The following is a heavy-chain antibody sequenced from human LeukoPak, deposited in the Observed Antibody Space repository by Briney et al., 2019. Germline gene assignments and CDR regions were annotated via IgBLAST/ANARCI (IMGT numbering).Heavy chain of an antibody. CDR2: INPSGGST. CDR1: GYTFISYG. J-gene: IGHJ4*02. V-gene: IGHV1-46*01. Sequence: GASVKVSCKASGYTFISYGISWVRQAPGQGLEWMGIINPSGGSTSYAQKFQGRVTMTRDTSTSTVYMELSSLRSEDTAVYYCARDPHYGSGSYFFDYWGQGTLVTVSS. CDR3: ARDPHYGSGSYFFDY. D-gene: IGHD3-10*01.